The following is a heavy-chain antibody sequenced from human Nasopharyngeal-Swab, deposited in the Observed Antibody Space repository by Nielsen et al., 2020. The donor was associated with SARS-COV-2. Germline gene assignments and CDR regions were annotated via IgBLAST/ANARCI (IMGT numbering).Heavy chain of an antibody. CDR2: IIPILGIA. V-gene: IGHV1-69*04. J-gene: IGHJ4*02. CDR3: ARGPALGTAFFDY. D-gene: IGHD5-18*01. Sequence: SVKVSCKASGGTFSSDAISWVRQAPGQGLEWMGRIIPILGIANYAQKCQGRVTITADKSTSTAYMELSSLRSEDTAVYYCARGPALGTAFFDYWGQGTLVTVSS. CDR1: GGTFSSDA.